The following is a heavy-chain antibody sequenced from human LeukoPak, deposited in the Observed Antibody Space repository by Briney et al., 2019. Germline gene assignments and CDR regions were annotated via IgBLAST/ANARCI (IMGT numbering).Heavy chain of an antibody. J-gene: IGHJ4*02. Sequence: GRSLRLSCAASGFTFSSYAMHWVRQAPGEGLEWVSAISGSGGSTYYADSVKGRFTISRDNSKNTLYLQMNSLRAEDTAVYYCAKGRGYSGYEPDFDYWGQGTLVTVSS. CDR1: GFTFSSYA. V-gene: IGHV3-23*01. CDR3: AKGRGYSGYEPDFDY. CDR2: ISGSGGST. D-gene: IGHD5-12*01.